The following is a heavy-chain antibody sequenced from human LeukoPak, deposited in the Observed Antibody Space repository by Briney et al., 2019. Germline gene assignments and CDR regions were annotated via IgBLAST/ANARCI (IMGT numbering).Heavy chain of an antibody. Sequence: GGSLRLSCAASGFTVSSNYMSWVRQAPGKGLEWVSAIYSGGSTYYADSVKGRFTISRDNSKNTLYLQMNSLRAEDTAVYYCAREGLSITMVRGVLYWGQGTLVTVSS. V-gene: IGHV3-66*01. D-gene: IGHD3-10*01. J-gene: IGHJ4*02. CDR3: AREGLSITMVRGVLY. CDR1: GFTVSSNY. CDR2: IYSGGST.